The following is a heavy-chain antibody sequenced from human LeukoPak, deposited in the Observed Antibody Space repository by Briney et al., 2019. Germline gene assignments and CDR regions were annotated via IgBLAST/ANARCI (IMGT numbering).Heavy chain of an antibody. CDR2: ISNSGSYT. CDR1: GFTFSDYY. J-gene: IGHJ6*02. CDR3: ARVSGYYSTYYYGMDV. Sequence: GGSLRLSCEASGFTFSDYYMSWIRQAPGKGLEWVSYISNSGSYTNYADSVKGRFTISRDSAKSSLYLQMNSLRAEDTAVYYCARVSGYYSTYYYGMDVWGQGTTVTVSS. V-gene: IGHV3-11*06. D-gene: IGHD3-22*01.